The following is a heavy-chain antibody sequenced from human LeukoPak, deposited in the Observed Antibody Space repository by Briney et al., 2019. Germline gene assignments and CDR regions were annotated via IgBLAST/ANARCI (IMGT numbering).Heavy chain of an antibody. Sequence: SETLSLTCTVSGGSISSSSYYWGWIRQPPGKGLEWIGSIYYSGSTYYNPSPKSRVTISVVTSKNQFSLKLSSVTAADTAVYYCAKVPRITIPGGEHWGQGTLVTVSS. V-gene: IGHV4-39*01. CDR2: IYYSGST. J-gene: IGHJ1*01. CDR1: GGSISSSSYY. D-gene: IGHD3-3*01. CDR3: AKVPRITIPGGEH.